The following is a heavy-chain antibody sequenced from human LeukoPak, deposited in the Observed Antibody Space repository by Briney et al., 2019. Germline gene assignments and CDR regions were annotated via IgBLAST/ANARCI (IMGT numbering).Heavy chain of an antibody. Sequence: PGGSLRLSCAASGFTFSSYEMNWVRQAPGKGLEWVSYISSSGSTIYYADSVKGRFTISRDNAKNSLYLQMNSLRAEDTAVYYCAGDCSGGSCYYGTDAFDIWGQGTMVTVSS. D-gene: IGHD2-15*01. CDR2: ISSSGSTI. V-gene: IGHV3-48*03. CDR3: AGDCSGGSCYYGTDAFDI. J-gene: IGHJ3*02. CDR1: GFTFSSYE.